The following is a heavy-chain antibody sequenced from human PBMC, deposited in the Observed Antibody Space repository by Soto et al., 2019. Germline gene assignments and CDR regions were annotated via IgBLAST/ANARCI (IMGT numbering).Heavy chain of an antibody. Sequence: EVQLLESGGGLVQPGGSLRLSCAASGFTFSSYAMSWVRQAPGKGLEWVSAISGSGGSTYYADSVKGRFTISRDNSKNTLYLQKNSLRAEDTAVYYCATGRGVNFYYGMDVWGQETTVTVSS. J-gene: IGHJ6*02. D-gene: IGHD3-10*01. CDR3: ATGRGVNFYYGMDV. V-gene: IGHV3-23*01. CDR1: GFTFSSYA. CDR2: ISGSGGST.